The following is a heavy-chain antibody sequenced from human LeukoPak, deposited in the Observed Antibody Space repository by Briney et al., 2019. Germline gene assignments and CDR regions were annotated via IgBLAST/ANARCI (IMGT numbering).Heavy chain of an antibody. CDR1: GGSFSGYY. Sequence: SETLSLTCAVYGGSFSGYYWCWIRQPPGKGLEWIGEINHSGSTNYNPSLKSRVTISVDTSKNQFSLKLSSVTAADTAVYYCARSGYDILTGYYKGPIFDYWGQGTLVTVSS. J-gene: IGHJ4*02. CDR2: INHSGST. D-gene: IGHD3-9*01. V-gene: IGHV4-34*01. CDR3: ARSGYDILTGYYKGPIFDY.